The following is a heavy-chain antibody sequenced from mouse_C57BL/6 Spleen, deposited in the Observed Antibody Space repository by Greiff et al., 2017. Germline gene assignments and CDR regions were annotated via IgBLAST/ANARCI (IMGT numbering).Heavy chain of an antibody. CDR1: GYTFTNYW. D-gene: IGHD2-2*01. J-gene: IGHJ2*01. V-gene: IGHV1-63*01. CDR2: IYPGGGYT. CDR3: ARYYGYDGVDY. Sequence: QVQLQQSGAELVRPGTPVKMSCKASGYTFTNYWIGWAKQRPGHGLEWIGDIYPGGGYTNYNEKFKGKATLTADKSSSTAYMQFSSLTSEDSAIYYCARYYGYDGVDYWGQGTTLTVSS.